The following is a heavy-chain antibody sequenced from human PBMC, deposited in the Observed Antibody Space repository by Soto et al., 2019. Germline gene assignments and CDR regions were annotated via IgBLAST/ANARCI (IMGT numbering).Heavy chain of an antibody. Sequence: SETLSLTCTVSGGSISSYYWSWIRQPPGKGLEWIGYIYYSGSTNYNPSLKSRVTISVDTSKNQFSLKLSSVTAADTAVYYCARDLGGYMFDYWAREPWSPSPQ. CDR2: IYYSGST. J-gene: IGHJ4*02. CDR3: ARDLGGYMFDY. D-gene: IGHD3-22*01. CDR1: GGSISSYY. V-gene: IGHV4-59*01.